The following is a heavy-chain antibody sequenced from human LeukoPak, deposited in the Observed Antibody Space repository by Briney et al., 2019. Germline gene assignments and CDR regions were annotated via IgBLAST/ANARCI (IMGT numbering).Heavy chain of an antibody. CDR1: GGSISSSSYY. D-gene: IGHD1-26*01. J-gene: IGHJ4*02. CDR2: IYYSGST. V-gene: IGHV4-39*07. Sequence: SETLSLTCTVSGGSISSSSYYWGWIRQPPGKGLGWIGSIYYSGSTYYNPSLKSRVTISVDTSKNQFSLKLSSVTAADTAVYYCARGPSGSYFVTFDYWGQGTLVTVSS. CDR3: ARGPSGSYFVTFDY.